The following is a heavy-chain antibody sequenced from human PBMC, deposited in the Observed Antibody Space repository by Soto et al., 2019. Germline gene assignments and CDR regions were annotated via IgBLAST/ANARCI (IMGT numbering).Heavy chain of an antibody. J-gene: IGHJ6*02. CDR3: GRGVIPYYYYGMDV. D-gene: IGHD3-10*01. CDR1: GFTFDYYA. V-gene: IGHV3-43D*04. CDR2: ISWDGGST. Sequence: GGSLRLSCAASGFTFDYYAMHWVRQAPGKGLEWVSLISWDGGSTYYADSVKGRFTISRDNSKNSLYLQMNSLRAEDTALYYCGRGVIPYYYYGMDVWGQGTTVTVSS.